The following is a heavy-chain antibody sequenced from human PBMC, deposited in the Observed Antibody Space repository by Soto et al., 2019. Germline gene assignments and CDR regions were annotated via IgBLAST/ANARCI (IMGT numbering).Heavy chain of an antibody. Sequence: GGSLRLSCVASGLTFTTYELTWVRQAPGKGLDWVSAIGVRGDVTYHADPVRGRFTISRDNSNNTLFLQMNGLRAEDTAVYYCAKVSGGNYWGQGTLVTVSS. CDR2: IGVRGDVT. CDR1: GLTFTTYE. V-gene: IGHV3-23*01. D-gene: IGHD3-16*01. CDR3: AKVSGGNY. J-gene: IGHJ4*02.